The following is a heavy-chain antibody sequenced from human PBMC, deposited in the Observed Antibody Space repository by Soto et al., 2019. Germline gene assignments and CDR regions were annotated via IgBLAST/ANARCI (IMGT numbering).Heavy chain of an antibody. J-gene: IGHJ4*02. CDR1: GGTFSSYA. D-gene: IGHD2-21*01. Sequence: ASVKVSCKASGGTFSSYAISWVRQAPGQRLEWMGWINAGNGNTKYSQKFQGRVTITRDTSASTAYMELSSLRSEDTAVYYCARDCDDNFDYWGQGTLVTVSS. V-gene: IGHV1-3*01. CDR3: ARDCDDNFDY. CDR2: INAGNGNT.